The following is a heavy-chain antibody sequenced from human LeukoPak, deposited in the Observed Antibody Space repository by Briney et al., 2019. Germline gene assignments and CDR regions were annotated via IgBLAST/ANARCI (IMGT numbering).Heavy chain of an antibody. CDR1: GGSFSGYY. CDR3: ARGRQQLVQLRSYYGMDV. D-gene: IGHD6-13*01. Sequence: PETLSLTCAVYGGSFSGYYWSWIRQPPGKGLEWIGEINHSGSTNYNPSLKSRVTISVDTSKNQFSLKLSSVTAADTAVYYCARGRQQLVQLRSYYGMDVWGKGTTVTVSS. CDR2: INHSGST. V-gene: IGHV4-34*01. J-gene: IGHJ6*04.